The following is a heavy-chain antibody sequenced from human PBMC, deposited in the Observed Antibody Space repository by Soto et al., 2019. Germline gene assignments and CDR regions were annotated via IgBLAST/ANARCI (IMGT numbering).Heavy chain of an antibody. J-gene: IGHJ4*02. V-gene: IGHV3-73*02. Sequence: EVQLVESGGGLVQPGVALKLSCAASGYTFSDSAMHWVLQASGKGLEWVGRIRSKANSYATVYAASVKGRFTISRDDSKNTAYLQMNSLKTEDTAVYYCARLWSEREPNFDSWGQGTLVSVSS. CDR2: IRSKANSYAT. D-gene: IGHD1-26*01. CDR3: ARLWSEREPNFDS. CDR1: GYTFSDSA.